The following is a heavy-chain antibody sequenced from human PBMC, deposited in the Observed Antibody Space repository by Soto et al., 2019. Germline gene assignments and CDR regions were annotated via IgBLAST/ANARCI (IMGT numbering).Heavy chain of an antibody. D-gene: IGHD3-10*01. V-gene: IGHV1-69*13. CDR2: IIPIFGTA. J-gene: IGHJ6*02. Sequence: SVKVSCKASGGTFSSYAISWVRQAPGQGLEWMGGIIPIFGTANYAQKFQGRVTITADESTSTAYMELSSLRSEDTAVYYCARFRGDGYNNYYYYYGMDVWGQGTTVTVS. CDR3: ARFRGDGYNNYYYYYGMDV. CDR1: GGTFSSYA.